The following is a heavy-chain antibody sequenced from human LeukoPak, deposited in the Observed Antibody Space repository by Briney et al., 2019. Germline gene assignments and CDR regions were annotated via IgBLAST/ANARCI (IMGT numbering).Heavy chain of an antibody. Sequence: SVKVSCKASGGTFSSYAISWVRQAPGQGLEWMGRTIPIFGTANYAQKFQGRVTITTDESTSTAYMELSSLRSEDTAVYYCARTEWELRDAFDIWGQGTMVTVSS. J-gene: IGHJ3*02. CDR2: TIPIFGTA. CDR3: ARTEWELRDAFDI. V-gene: IGHV1-69*05. CDR1: GGTFSSYA. D-gene: IGHD1-26*01.